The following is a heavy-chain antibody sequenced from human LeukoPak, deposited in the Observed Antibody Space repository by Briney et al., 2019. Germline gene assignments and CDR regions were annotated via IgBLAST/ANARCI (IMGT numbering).Heavy chain of an antibody. CDR2: IIGSGGSA. V-gene: IGHV3-23*01. CDR1: GFTFSNYA. CDR3: AKEYTGTFSPFPSYFDN. Sequence: GGSLRLSCAASGFTFSNYAMSWVRQVPGKGLEWVSTIIGSGGSAYYADSVNGRFTISRDNSKNTLYLQMNSLRAEDTAIYYCAKEYTGTFSPFPSYFDNWGQGTLVTVSS. D-gene: IGHD1-26*01. J-gene: IGHJ4*02.